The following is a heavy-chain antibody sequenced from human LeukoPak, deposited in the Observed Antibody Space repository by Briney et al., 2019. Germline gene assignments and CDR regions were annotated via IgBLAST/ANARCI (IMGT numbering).Heavy chain of an antibody. V-gene: IGHV3-23*01. CDR1: EFIFSNYA. D-gene: IGHD2-15*01. J-gene: IGHJ4*02. CDR2: ISGSGATT. Sequence: PGGSLRLSCAASEFIFSNYAMTWVRQAPGKGLECVSSISGSGATTYYADSVKGRFTISRDNSKKTLFLQFNSLRAEDTAVYYCAKDKATVAAKGPFDYWGQGTLVTVSS. CDR3: AKDKATVAAKGPFDY.